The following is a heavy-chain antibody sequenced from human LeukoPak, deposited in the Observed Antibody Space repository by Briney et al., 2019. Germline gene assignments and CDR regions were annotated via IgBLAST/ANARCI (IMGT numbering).Heavy chain of an antibody. CDR2: IDGSGVTT. CDR1: GFTFSTNT. CDR3: TKRTPEYSSSWCLDY. V-gene: IGHV3-23*01. D-gene: IGHD6-13*01. Sequence: GGSLRLSCAASGFTFSTNTMSRVRQAPGKGLAWVSAIDGSGVTTFYADSVKGRFTISRDNSKNTLFLQMNSLRAEDTAVYYCTKRTPEYSSSWCLDYWGRGTVVTVSS. J-gene: IGHJ4*02.